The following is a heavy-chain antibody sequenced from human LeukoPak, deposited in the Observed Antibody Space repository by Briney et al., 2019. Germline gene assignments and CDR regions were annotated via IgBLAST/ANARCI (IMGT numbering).Heavy chain of an antibody. Sequence: GFSVTVSCKASGGTFSSYAISWVRQAPGQGLEWMGRIIPIFGTANYAQKFQGRVTITTDESTSTAYMELSSLRSEDTAVYYCARGPLVVTAIPFLDYWGQGTLVTVSS. V-gene: IGHV1-69*05. CDR3: ARGPLVVTAIPFLDY. D-gene: IGHD2-21*02. CDR2: IIPIFGTA. CDR1: GGTFSSYA. J-gene: IGHJ4*02.